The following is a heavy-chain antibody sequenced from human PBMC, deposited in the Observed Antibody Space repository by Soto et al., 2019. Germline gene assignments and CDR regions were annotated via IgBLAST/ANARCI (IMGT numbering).Heavy chain of an antibody. CDR2: MSYDGSNK. V-gene: IGHV3-30-3*01. CDR1: GFTFSSYA. CDR3: ASGGPGQKGYYYVGVFDY. J-gene: IGHJ4*02. D-gene: IGHD3-22*01. Sequence: QVQLVESGGGVVQPGRSLRLSCAASGFTFSSYAMHWVRQAPGKGLEWVAVMSYDGSNKYYADSVKGRFTISRDNSKNTLYLQMNSLRAEDTAVYYCASGGPGQKGYYYVGVFDYWGQGTLVTVSS.